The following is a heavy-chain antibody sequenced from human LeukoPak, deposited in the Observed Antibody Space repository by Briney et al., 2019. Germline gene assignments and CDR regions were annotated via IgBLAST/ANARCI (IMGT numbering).Heavy chain of an antibody. CDR2: INHSGST. CDR1: GGSFSGYY. J-gene: IGHJ4*02. Sequence: SETLSLTCGVYGGSFSGYYWSWIRQPPGKGLQWIGEINHSGSTNYNPTLKSRVTISVDTSKNQFSLKLNSVTAADTAVYYCAGGYCATTSCHSLIFDYWGQGTLVTVSS. V-gene: IGHV4-34*01. CDR3: AGGYCATTSCHSLIFDY. D-gene: IGHD2-2*01.